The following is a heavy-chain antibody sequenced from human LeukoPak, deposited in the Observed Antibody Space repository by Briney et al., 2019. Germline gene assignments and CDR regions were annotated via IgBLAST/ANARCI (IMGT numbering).Heavy chain of an antibody. J-gene: IGHJ4*02. CDR1: GFTFRSFA. Sequence: GGSLRLSCAASGFTFRSFAMSWVRQAPGKGLEWVSTISGSGGYTYYADSVKGRFTISRDNSKNTLYLQMISLRAVDTAVYYCAKVSHYASSGYYGYVDYWGQGTLVTVSS. V-gene: IGHV3-23*01. D-gene: IGHD3-22*01. CDR3: AKVSHYASSGYYGYVDY. CDR2: ISGSGGYT.